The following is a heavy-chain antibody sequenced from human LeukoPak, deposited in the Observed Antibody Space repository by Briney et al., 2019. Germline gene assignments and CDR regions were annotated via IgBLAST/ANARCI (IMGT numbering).Heavy chain of an antibody. D-gene: IGHD2-2*01. CDR3: ATEYCSSTSCNKVGFDY. CDR1: GFTFDDYA. Sequence: GRSLRLSCAASGFTFDDYAMHWVRHAPGKGLEWVSGISWNSGSTDYADSVKGRFTISRDNARKSLYLQMNSLRVEDTALYYCATEYCSSTSCNKVGFDYWGQGTLVTVSS. V-gene: IGHV3-9*01. J-gene: IGHJ4*02. CDR2: ISWNSGST.